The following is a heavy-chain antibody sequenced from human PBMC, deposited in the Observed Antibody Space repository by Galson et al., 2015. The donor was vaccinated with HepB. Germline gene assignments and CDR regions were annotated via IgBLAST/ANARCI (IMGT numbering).Heavy chain of an antibody. J-gene: IGHJ5*02. CDR3: ARRFCSSTSCLNWFDP. Sequence: QSGAEVKKPGESLKISCKGSGYSFTSYWIGWVRQMPGKGLEWMGIIYPGDSDTRYSPSFQGQVTISADKSISTAHLQWSSLKASDTAMYYCARRFCSSTSCLNWFDPWGQGTLVTVSS. CDR2: IYPGDSDT. CDR1: GYSFTSYW. D-gene: IGHD2-2*01. V-gene: IGHV5-51*01.